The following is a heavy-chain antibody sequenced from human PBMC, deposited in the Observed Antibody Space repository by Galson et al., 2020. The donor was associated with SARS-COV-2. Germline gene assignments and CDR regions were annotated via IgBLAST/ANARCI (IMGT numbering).Heavy chain of an antibody. D-gene: IGHD3-16*01. CDR3: ARDPLNLEGDDY. Sequence: SETLSLTCTVSGGSISSGSYYWSWIRQPAGKGLEWIGHIFSSGGTNYNPSLQSRVTISVDTSKNQFSLKRSSVTTADTAVYYCARDPLNLEGDDYWGQGTLVTVSS. CDR2: IFSSGGT. CDR1: GGSISSGSYY. J-gene: IGHJ4*02. V-gene: IGHV4-61*09.